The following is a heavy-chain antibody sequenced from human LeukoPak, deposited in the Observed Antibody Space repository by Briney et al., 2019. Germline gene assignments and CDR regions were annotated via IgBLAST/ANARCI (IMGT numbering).Heavy chain of an antibody. CDR2: IRSKAYGEQT. Sequence: SLRLSCTDSGCTFGDYAMLWLRQAPGKGLEGVDFIRSKAYGEQTEYAPSVTDRLTISSDDSKSIAYLKMNSLKTEDTAVYYCTRDRGALSGALGYCSSPSCYADNWFDPWGQGTLVTVSS. CDR1: GCTFGDYA. CDR3: TRDRGALSGALGYCSSPSCYADNWFDP. D-gene: IGHD2-2*01. V-gene: IGHV3-49*03. J-gene: IGHJ5*02.